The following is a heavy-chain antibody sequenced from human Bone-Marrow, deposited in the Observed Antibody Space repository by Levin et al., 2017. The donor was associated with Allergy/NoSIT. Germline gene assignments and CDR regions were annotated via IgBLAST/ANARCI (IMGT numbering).Heavy chain of an antibody. CDR2: INHSGST. Sequence: SETLSLTCAVYGGSFSGYYWSWIRQPPGKGLEWIGEINHSGSTNYNPSLKSRVTISVDTSKNQFSLKLSSVTAADTAVYYCARGPGWQYYYDSSGYYLAYWGQGTLVTVSS. CDR1: GGSFSGYY. D-gene: IGHD3-22*01. J-gene: IGHJ4*02. V-gene: IGHV4-34*01. CDR3: ARGPGWQYYYDSSGYYLAY.